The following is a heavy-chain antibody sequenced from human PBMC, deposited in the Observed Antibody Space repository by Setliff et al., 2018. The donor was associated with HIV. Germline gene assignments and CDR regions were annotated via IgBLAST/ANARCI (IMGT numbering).Heavy chain of an antibody. J-gene: IGHJ3*02. CDR3: ARVIVGASDAFDI. D-gene: IGHD1-26*01. CDR2: IYPGDSDT. CDR1: GYSFTSYW. Sequence: GESLKISCKGSGYSFTSYWIGWVRQMPGKGVEWMGVIYPGDSDTRYSPSFQGQVTISVDKSISTAYLQWSSLRASDIAMYYCARVIVGASDAFDIWGQGTMVTVSS. V-gene: IGHV5-51*01.